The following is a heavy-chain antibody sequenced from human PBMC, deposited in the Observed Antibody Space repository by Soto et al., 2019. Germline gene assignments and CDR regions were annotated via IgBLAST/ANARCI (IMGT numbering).Heavy chain of an antibody. V-gene: IGHV3-23*01. CDR2: ISGSGGST. CDR1: GFTFSSYA. D-gene: IGHD3-3*01. Sequence: GGSLRLSCAASGFTFSSYAMSWVRQAPGKGLEWVSAISGSGGSTYYADSVKGRFTISRDNSKNTLYLQMNSLRAEDTAVYYCAKDFTVLRFLEWSYNWFDPWGQGTLVTVSS. CDR3: AKDFTVLRFLEWSYNWFDP. J-gene: IGHJ5*02.